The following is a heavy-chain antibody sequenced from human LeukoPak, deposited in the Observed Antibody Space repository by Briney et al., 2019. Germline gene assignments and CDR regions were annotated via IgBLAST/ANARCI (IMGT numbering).Heavy chain of an antibody. Sequence: GGSLRLSCAASGFTFSSYAMSWVRQAPGKGLEWVSGINWNGGSTGYADSVKGRFTISRDNAKNSLYLQMNSLRAEDTAVYYCARSYSSSWYGTDYFDYWGQGTLVTVSS. V-gene: IGHV3-20*04. D-gene: IGHD6-13*01. CDR3: ARSYSSSWYGTDYFDY. CDR1: GFTFSSYA. J-gene: IGHJ4*02. CDR2: INWNGGST.